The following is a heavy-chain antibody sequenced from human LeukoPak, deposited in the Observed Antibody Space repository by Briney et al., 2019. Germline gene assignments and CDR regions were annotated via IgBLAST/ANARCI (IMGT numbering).Heavy chain of an antibody. D-gene: IGHD3-22*01. Sequence: GASVKVSCKASGYTFTGYYMHWVRQAPGQGLEWMGWINPNSGGTNYAQKFQGRVTMTRDTSISKAYMELSRLRSDDTAVYHCARVNDSSGYPYFYYYGMDFWGQGTTVTVSS. CDR1: GYTFTGYY. V-gene: IGHV1-2*02. CDR3: ARVNDSSGYPYFYYYGMDF. J-gene: IGHJ6*02. CDR2: INPNSGGT.